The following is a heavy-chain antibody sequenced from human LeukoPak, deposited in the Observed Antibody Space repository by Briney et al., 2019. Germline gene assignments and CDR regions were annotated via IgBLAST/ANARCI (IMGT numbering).Heavy chain of an antibody. V-gene: IGHV1-69*05. CDR3: ARNYCSGGSCYRGVDY. D-gene: IGHD2-15*01. Sequence: SVKVSCKASGGTFSSYAISWVRQAPGQGLEWMGRIIPIFGTANYAQKFQGRVTITTDESTSTAYMELSSLRSDDTAVYYCARNYCSGGSCYRGVDYWGQGTLVTVSS. CDR2: IIPIFGTA. J-gene: IGHJ4*02. CDR1: GGTFSSYA.